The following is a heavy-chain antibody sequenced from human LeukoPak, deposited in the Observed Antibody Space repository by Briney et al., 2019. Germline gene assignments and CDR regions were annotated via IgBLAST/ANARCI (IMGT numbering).Heavy chain of an antibody. CDR2: INPNSGGT. Sequence: ASVTLSCKASGYTLTGYYMHWVRQAPGQGHELMGRINPNSGGTNYAQKFQGRVTMTRATSISTAYMELSRLRSDDTAAYYCASTIKVRGVIMNWFDPWGQGTLVTVSS. CDR1: GYTLTGYY. J-gene: IGHJ5*02. D-gene: IGHD3-10*01. CDR3: ASTIKVRGVIMNWFDP. V-gene: IGHV1-2*02.